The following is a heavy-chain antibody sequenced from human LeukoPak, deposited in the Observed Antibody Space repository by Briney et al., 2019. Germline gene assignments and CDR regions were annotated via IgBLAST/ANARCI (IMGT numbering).Heavy chain of an antibody. Sequence: PGTSLRLSCAASGFTVSSNYMSWVRQAPGKGLEWVSAISGSGGTTYYADSVKGRFTISRDNAKNSLYLQMNSLRDEDTAVYYCARDQYSGHWYYALDIWGQGTMVTVSS. CDR1: GFTVSSNY. CDR2: ISGSGGTT. D-gene: IGHD6-19*01. J-gene: IGHJ3*02. V-gene: IGHV3-23*01. CDR3: ARDQYSGHWYYALDI.